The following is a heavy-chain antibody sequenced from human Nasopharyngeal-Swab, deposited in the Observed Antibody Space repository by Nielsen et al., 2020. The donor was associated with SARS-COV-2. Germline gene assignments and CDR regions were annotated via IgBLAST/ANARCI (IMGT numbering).Heavy chain of an antibody. Sequence: LRLSCTVSGGSISSGGYYWSWIRQHPGKGLEWIGYIYYSGSTYYNPSLKSRVTISVDTSKNQFSLKLSSVTAADTAVYYCASARRTNFGVVQDFDYWGQGTPVTVSS. D-gene: IGHD3-3*01. CDR1: GGSISSGGYY. V-gene: IGHV4-31*03. CDR3: ASARRTNFGVVQDFDY. CDR2: IYYSGST. J-gene: IGHJ4*02.